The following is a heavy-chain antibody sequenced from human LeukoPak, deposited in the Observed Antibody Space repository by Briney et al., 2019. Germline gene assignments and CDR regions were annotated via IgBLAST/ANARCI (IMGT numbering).Heavy chain of an antibody. CDR1: GGSFSGYY. J-gene: IGHJ4*02. CDR3: ARHSLNYDYVWGSYRSSWDY. V-gene: IGHV4-34*01. Sequence: SETLSLTCAVYGGSFSGYYWSWIRQPPGKGLEWIGEINHSGSTNYNPSLKSRVTISVDTSKNQFSLKLSSVTAADTAVYYCARHSLNYDYVWGSYRSSWDYWGQGTLVTVSS. D-gene: IGHD3-16*02. CDR2: INHSGST.